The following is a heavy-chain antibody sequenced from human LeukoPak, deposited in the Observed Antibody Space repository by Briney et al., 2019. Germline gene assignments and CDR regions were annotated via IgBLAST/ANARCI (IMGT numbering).Heavy chain of an antibody. CDR1: GYTFTSYG. CDR2: IYSGGST. D-gene: IGHD6-13*01. J-gene: IGHJ4*02. CDR3: ARGGPAAGRFDY. V-gene: IGHV3-66*01. Sequence: GASVKVSCKASGYTFTSYGISWVRQAPGKGLEWVSVIYSGGSTYYADSVKGRFTISRDNSKNTLYLQMNSLRAEDTAVYYCARGGPAAGRFDYWGQGTLVTVSS.